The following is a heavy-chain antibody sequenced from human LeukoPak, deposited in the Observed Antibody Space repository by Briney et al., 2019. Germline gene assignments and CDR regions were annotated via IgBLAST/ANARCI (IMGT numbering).Heavy chain of an antibody. CDR2: ISYDGSNK. CDR1: GFTFSSYA. J-gene: IGHJ3*02. CDR3: AKVGPGSALAFDI. V-gene: IGHV3-30-3*01. D-gene: IGHD1-14*01. Sequence: PGRSLRLSCAASGFTFSSYAMHWVRQAPGKGLEWVAVISYDGSNKYYADSVKGRFTISRDNSKNTVYMQMSSLRAEDTAVYYCAKVGPGSALAFDIWGQGTMVTVSS.